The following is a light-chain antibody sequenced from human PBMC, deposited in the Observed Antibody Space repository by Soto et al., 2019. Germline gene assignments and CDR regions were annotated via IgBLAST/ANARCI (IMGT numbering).Light chain of an antibody. CDR2: TAS. CDR1: QRISTY. V-gene: IGKV1-39*01. CDR3: QQSYSTLWT. J-gene: IGKJ1*01. Sequence: DIPMTQSPSSLSASVGDRVTIACRASQRISTYLNWYQQKVGKAPKLMIYTASSLESGVPSRFSGSGSGTDFTLTISSLQPEDFATYYCQQSYSTLWTFGQGTKVEIK.